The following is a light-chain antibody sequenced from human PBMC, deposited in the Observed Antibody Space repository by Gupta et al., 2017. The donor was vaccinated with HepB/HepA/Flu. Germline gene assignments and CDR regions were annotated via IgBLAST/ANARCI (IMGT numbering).Light chain of an antibody. J-gene: IGLJ2*01. Sequence: SYALTQQPSVSVSPGQTASITGSGDKLGDKYACWYQQKPGQSPVLVIYQDSKRPSGIPERFSGSNSGNTATLTISGTQAMDEADYYCQAWDSSTGVFGGGTKLTVL. CDR1: KLGDKY. CDR2: QDS. CDR3: QAWDSSTGV. V-gene: IGLV3-1*01.